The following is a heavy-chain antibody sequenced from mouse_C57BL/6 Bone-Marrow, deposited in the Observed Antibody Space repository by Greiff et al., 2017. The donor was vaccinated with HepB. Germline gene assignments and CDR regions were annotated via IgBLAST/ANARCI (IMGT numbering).Heavy chain of an antibody. CDR1: GYTFTSYG. CDR3: ARVDDYPAWFAY. V-gene: IGHV1-81*01. CDR2: IYPRSGNT. J-gene: IGHJ3*01. Sequence: QVQLQQSGAELARPGASVKLSCKASGYTFTSYGISWVKQRTGQGLEWIGEIYPRSGNTYYNEKFKGKATLTADKSSSTAYMELRSLTSEDSAVYFCARVDDYPAWFAYWGQGTLVTVSA. D-gene: IGHD2-4*01.